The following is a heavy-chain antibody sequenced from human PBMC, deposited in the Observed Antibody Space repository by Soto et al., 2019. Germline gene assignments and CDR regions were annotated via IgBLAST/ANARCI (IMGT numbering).Heavy chain of an antibody. Sequence: QVQLVESGAEVKKPGASVKVSCKASGYTFTTYGLSWVRQAPGQGLEWMAWISVYNGLTRYAQKFQGRVSLTTDTLTTTASMELRHLRSDDTAAYYCARDRGETVGGGYYDGMDVWGQGTTVTVSS. CDR2: ISVYNGLT. D-gene: IGHD3-10*01. CDR1: GYTFTTYG. V-gene: IGHV1-18*01. J-gene: IGHJ6*02. CDR3: ARDRGETVGGGYYDGMDV.